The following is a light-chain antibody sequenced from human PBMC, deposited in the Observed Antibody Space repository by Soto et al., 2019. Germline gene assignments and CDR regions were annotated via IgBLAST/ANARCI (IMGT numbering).Light chain of an antibody. CDR3: QQASSFPHT. CDR2: AAS. Sequence: DIQMTQSPSSVSAPVGDRVTISCRASQDIDKWLAWYQQKPGKVPKLLISAASTLQSGVPSRFSGSGSGTEFTLTIQSLQPDDIATYYCQQASSFPHTFGQGTKLEIK. V-gene: IGKV1-12*01. CDR1: QDIDKW. J-gene: IGKJ2*01.